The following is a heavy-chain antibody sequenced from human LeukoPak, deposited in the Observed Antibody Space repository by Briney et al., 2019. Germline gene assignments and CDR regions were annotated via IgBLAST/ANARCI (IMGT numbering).Heavy chain of an antibody. Sequence: GGSLRLSCAASGFTFSSYWMSWVRQAPGKGLEWVANIKQDGSGKYYVDSVKGRFAISRDNAKNSLYLQMNSLRAEDTAVYYCARWLLLYSQQVYFDYWGQGTLVTVSS. CDR3: ARWLLLYSQQVYFDY. CDR2: IKQDGSGK. CDR1: GFTFSSYW. J-gene: IGHJ4*02. D-gene: IGHD3-22*01. V-gene: IGHV3-7*01.